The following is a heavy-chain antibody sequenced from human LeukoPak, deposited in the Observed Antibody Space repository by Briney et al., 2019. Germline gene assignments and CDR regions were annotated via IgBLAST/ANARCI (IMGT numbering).Heavy chain of an antibody. CDR2: IYYSGST. CDR3: ARGSRGYSGYAER. J-gene: IGHJ4*02. D-gene: IGHD5-12*01. Sequence: SETLSLTCTVSGGSISSYYWSWIRQLPGKGLEWIGYIYYSGSTNYNPSLKSRVTISVDTSKNQFSLKLSSVTAADTAVYYCARGSRGYSGYAERWGQGTLVTVSS. V-gene: IGHV4-59*01. CDR1: GGSISSYY.